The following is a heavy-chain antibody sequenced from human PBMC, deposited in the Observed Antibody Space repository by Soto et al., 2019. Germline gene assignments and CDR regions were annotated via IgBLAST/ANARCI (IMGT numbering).Heavy chain of an antibody. CDR1: GFTFSSYA. CDR3: KRDLGTTGRSNVVDY. Sequence: QVQLVESGGGVVQPGGSLRLSCAASGFTFSSYAMYWVRQAPGKGLEWVTVISYDGGNKYYTDSVKGRFTISRDNSKNMLYLQMNSLRAEDTAVYYCKRDLGTTGRSNVVDYWGQGTLVTVSS. J-gene: IGHJ4*02. D-gene: IGHD4-17*01. CDR2: ISYDGGNK. V-gene: IGHV3-30-3*01.